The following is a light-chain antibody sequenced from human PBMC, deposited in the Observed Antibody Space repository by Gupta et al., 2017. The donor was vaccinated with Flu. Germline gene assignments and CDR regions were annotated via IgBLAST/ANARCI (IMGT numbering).Light chain of an antibody. V-gene: IGKV3-11*01. Sequence: EIVLTQSPATLSLSPGERATLSCRASQSINRALAWYQHKAGQAPRLLIDAASKSGSVITVRCHGSGAAKDFTRTSSSLEDEHTAVYYVQQRLDRLSFGWGTKVEIK. CDR3: QQRLDRLS. J-gene: IGKJ4*01. CDR1: QSINRA. CDR2: AAS.